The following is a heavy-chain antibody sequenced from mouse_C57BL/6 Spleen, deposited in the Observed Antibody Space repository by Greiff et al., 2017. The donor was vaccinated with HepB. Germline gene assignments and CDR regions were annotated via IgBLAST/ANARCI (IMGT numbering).Heavy chain of an antibody. D-gene: IGHD1-1*01. Sequence: VQLKESGPELVKPGDSVKISCKASGYSFTGYFMNWVMQSHGKSLEWIGRINPYNGDTFYNQKFKGKATLTVDKSSSTAHMELRSLTSEDSAVYYCARSGYYGSRGDWYFDVWGTGTTVTVSS. V-gene: IGHV1-20*01. CDR2: INPYNGDT. CDR3: ARSGYYGSRGDWYFDV. CDR1: GYSFTGYF. J-gene: IGHJ1*03.